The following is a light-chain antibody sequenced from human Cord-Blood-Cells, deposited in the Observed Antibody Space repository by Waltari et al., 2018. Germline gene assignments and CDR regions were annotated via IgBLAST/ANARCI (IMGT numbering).Light chain of an antibody. CDR1: QSISSY. Sequence: DIQMTHYPSSLSASVADRVTITCRASQSISSYLNWYQQKPGKAPTPLIYAASSLQSGVPSRFSGSGSGTDFTLTIRSLQTEDFATYYCQQSYSTSYSCGQGTKLEIK. J-gene: IGKJ2*03. CDR2: AAS. V-gene: IGKV1-39*01. CDR3: QQSYSTSYS.